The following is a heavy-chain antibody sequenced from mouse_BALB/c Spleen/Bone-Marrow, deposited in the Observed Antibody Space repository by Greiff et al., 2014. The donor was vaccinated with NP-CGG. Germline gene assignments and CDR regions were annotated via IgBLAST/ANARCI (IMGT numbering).Heavy chain of an antibody. J-gene: IGHJ1*01. CDR3: AREYYGNYAWYFDV. V-gene: IGHV14-3*02. CDR2: IDPANGNT. CDR1: GFNIKDTY. Sequence: EVQLVESGAELVKPGASVKLSCTASGFNIKDTYMYWVKQRPEQGLEWIGRIDPANGNTKYDPKFQGKATITADTSSNTAYLQLSSLTSEDTAVYYCAREYYGNYAWYFDVWGAGTTVTVSS. D-gene: IGHD2-1*01.